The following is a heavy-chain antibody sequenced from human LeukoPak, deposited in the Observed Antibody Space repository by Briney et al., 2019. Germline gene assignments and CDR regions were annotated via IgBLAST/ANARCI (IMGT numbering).Heavy chain of an antibody. CDR3: ARDHSDGRGLEY. D-gene: IGHD3-10*01. CDR1: GGSISSYY. CDR2: IYYSGST. V-gene: IGHV4-59*01. Sequence: SETLSLTCTVSGGSISSYYWSWIRQPPGKGLEWIGYIYYSGSTNYNPSLKSRVTISVDTSKNQFSLKLSSVTAADTAVYYCARDHSDGRGLEYWGQGTLVNVSS. J-gene: IGHJ4*02.